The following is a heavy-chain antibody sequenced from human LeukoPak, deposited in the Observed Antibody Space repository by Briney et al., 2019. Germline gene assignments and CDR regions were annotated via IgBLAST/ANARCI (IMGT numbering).Heavy chain of an antibody. J-gene: IGHJ6*03. CDR2: INPNSGGT. Sequence: GRSLRLSCAASGFTFSSYGMHWVRQAPGQGLEWMGWINPNSGGTNYAQKFQGRVTMTRDTSISTAYMELSRLRSDDTAVYYRASLPDYDFWSGYRDMDVWGKGTTVTVSS. CDR1: GFTFSSYG. D-gene: IGHD3-3*01. CDR3: ASLPDYDFWSGYRDMDV. V-gene: IGHV1-2*02.